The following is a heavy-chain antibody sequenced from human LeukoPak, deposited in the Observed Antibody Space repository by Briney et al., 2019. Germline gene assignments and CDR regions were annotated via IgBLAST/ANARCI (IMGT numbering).Heavy chain of an antibody. J-gene: IGHJ4*02. V-gene: IGHV4-59*01. CDR2: IRYSGTT. CDR3: ARVSSGGYFHTYYFDY. Sequence: PSETLSLTCTVSGGSISGYYWSWLRQPPGKGLEWVGYIRYSGTTNYSPSLKSRATISVDTSKNQFSLNLISVTAADTAIYYCARVSSGGYFHTYYFDYWGQGTLVTVSS. CDR1: GGSISGYY. D-gene: IGHD3-22*01.